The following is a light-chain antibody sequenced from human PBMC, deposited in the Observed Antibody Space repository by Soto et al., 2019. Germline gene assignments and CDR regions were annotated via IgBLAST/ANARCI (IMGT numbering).Light chain of an antibody. V-gene: IGKV3-20*01. CDR2: GAS. J-gene: IGKJ4*01. Sequence: EIVLTQSPGTLSLSPGERATLSCRASQSISSSYLAWYQQKPGQAPRLLIYGASSRATGIPDRFSGRGSGTDFTLTISRLEPEDFAVYYCQQYGNSPLTFGGGTKVDI. CDR3: QQYGNSPLT. CDR1: QSISSSY.